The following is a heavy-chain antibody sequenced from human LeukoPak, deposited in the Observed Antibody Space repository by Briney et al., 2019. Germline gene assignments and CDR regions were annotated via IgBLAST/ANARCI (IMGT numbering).Heavy chain of an antibody. CDR2: VNTDGSNT. V-gene: IGHV3-74*01. Sequence: QAGGSLRLSCAASGFTFSSDWMHWVRQAPGKGLVWVSRVNTDGSNTRYVDSVKGRFTISRDNAKDTVYQQVNSLRAEDTAVYYCARGRYFAMDVWGKGTTVTVSS. J-gene: IGHJ6*04. CDR3: ARGRYFAMDV. CDR1: GFTFSSDW.